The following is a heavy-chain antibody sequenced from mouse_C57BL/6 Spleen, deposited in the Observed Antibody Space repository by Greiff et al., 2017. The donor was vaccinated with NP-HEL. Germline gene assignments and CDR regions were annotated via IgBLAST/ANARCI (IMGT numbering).Heavy chain of an antibody. CDR2: IDPSDSYT. CDR3: ARQLRLRYAMDY. CDR1: GYTFTSYW. V-gene: IGHV1-50*01. Sequence: QVQLQQPGAELVKPGASVKLSCKASGYTFTSYWMQWVKQRPGQGLEWIGEIDPSDSYTNYTQKFQGTATLTVDTSSSSAYMQLSSLTSEDSAVYYCARQLRLRYAMDYWGQGTSVTVSS. J-gene: IGHJ4*01. D-gene: IGHD3-2*02.